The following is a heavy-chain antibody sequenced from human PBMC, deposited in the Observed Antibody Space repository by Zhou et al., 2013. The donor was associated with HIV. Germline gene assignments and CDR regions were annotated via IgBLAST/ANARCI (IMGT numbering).Heavy chain of an antibody. V-gene: IGHV1-69*04. D-gene: IGHD5-12*01. CDR1: GGTFSSYA. CDR2: IIPILGIA. CDR3: ARARAADSGYDYVVY. Sequence: QVQLVQSGAEVKKPGSSVKVSCKASGGTFSSYAISWVRQAPGQGLEWMGRIIPILGIANYAQKFQGRVTITADKSTSTAYMELSSLRSEDTAVYYCARARAADSGYDYVVYWGQGTLVTVSS. J-gene: IGHJ4*02.